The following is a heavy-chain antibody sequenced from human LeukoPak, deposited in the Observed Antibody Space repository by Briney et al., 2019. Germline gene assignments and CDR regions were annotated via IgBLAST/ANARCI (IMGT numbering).Heavy chain of an antibody. V-gene: IGHV3-30*03. D-gene: IGHD3-10*01. J-gene: IGHJ6*02. Sequence: PGRSLRPSCAASEFTFSSYGMHWVRQAPGKGLEWVAVILYDGSNKYYADSVKGRFTISRDNSKKTLYLQMNSLRAEDTAVYYCARDRTMVRGGMDVWGQGTTVTVSS. CDR1: EFTFSSYG. CDR2: ILYDGSNK. CDR3: ARDRTMVRGGMDV.